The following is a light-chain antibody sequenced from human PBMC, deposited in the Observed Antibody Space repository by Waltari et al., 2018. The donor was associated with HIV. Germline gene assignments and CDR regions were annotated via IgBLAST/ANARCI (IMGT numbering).Light chain of an antibody. J-gene: IGLJ3*02. CDR2: TTN. V-gene: IGLV1-44*01. CDR3: ATWDDSLNGPV. Sequence: QSVLTQPPPASGTPGQRVPISCSGSISHTGSTTVHWYQQLPGTAPKLLIYTTNQRPSGVPDRFSGSKSGASASLAISGLQSDDEADYYCATWDDSLNGPVFGGGTKLTVL. CDR1: ISHTGSTT.